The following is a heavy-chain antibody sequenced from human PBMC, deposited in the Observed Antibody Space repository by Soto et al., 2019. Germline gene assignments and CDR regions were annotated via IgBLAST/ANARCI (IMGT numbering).Heavy chain of an antibody. CDR3: ARKLEGSVRLVEWFSYMRFDP. Sequence: PSETLSLTCDVGGDSLTGYSWSWLRQPPGKGLEWIGEINFQGTTNFHPSLRTRVSMSVETSKSQISLNMSSVTAADTALYFCARKLEGSVRLVEWFSYMRFDPWGPGTLVTVSS. J-gene: IGHJ5*02. V-gene: IGHV4-34*01. D-gene: IGHD3-3*01. CDR2: INFQGTT. CDR1: GDSLTGYS.